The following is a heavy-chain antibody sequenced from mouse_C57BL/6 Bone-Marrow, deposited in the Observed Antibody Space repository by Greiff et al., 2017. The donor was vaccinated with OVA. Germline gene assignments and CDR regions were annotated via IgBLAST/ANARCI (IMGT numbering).Heavy chain of an antibody. Sequence: EVQVVESGGDLVKPGGSLKLSCAASGFTFSSYGMSWVRQTPDKRLEWVATISSGGSYTYYPDSVKGRFTISRDNAKNTLYLQMSSLKSEDTAMYYCARRQLRLPYYAMDYWGQGTSVTVSS. J-gene: IGHJ4*01. CDR3: ARRQLRLPYYAMDY. CDR2: ISSGGSYT. V-gene: IGHV5-6*01. D-gene: IGHD3-2*02. CDR1: GFTFSSYG.